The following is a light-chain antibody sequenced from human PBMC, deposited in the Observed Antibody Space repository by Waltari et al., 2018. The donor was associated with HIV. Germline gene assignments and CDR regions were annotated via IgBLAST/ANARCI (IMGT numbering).Light chain of an antibody. Sequence: DIVMTQTPLSLSVTPGQPASISCKSSQSLLHSVGKTSLSWYLQKPGQPPQLLIFELSNQFSGGPEKVSGSGSGTDFTLKISRVEAEDVGVYYCMQSMQFPFTFGPGTTVDIK. CDR3: MQSMQFPFT. CDR2: ELS. J-gene: IGKJ3*01. CDR1: QSLLHSVGKTS. V-gene: IGKV2D-29*01.